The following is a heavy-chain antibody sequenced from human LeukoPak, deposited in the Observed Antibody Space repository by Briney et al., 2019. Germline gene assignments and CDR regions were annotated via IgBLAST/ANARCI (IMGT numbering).Heavy chain of an antibody. J-gene: IGHJ4*02. CDR3: VRDWGYDSSGYWQKYFDT. Sequence: GGSLRLSCVASGFTFSSHGMNWVRQAPGKGLEWVSGIIPSGHTTYYADSVRGRFTISRDNSRNTVYLQMNSLRAEDTAVYYCVRDWGYDSSGYWQKYFDTWGQGTLVTVSS. D-gene: IGHD3-22*01. CDR1: GFTFSSHG. V-gene: IGHV3-23*01. CDR2: IIPSGHTT.